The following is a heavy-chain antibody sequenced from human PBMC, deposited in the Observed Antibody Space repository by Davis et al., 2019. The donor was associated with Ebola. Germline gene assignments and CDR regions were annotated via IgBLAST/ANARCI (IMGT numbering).Heavy chain of an antibody. CDR2: ISYDGSNK. V-gene: IGHV3-30-3*01. CDR3: ARNQGGNVLDY. Sequence: GESLKISCAASGFTFSSYAMHWVRQAPGKGLEWVAVISYDGSNKYYADSVKGRFTISRDNSKNTLYLQMNSLRTEDTAVYYCARNQGGNVLDYWGQGTLVTVSS. CDR1: GFTFSSYA. J-gene: IGHJ4*02. D-gene: IGHD4-23*01.